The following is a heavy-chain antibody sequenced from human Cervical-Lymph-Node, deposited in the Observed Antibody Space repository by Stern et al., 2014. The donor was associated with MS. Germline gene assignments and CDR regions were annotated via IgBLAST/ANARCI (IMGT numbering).Heavy chain of an antibody. CDR2: MSFVGGNK. J-gene: IGHJ6*02. CDR3: MGVGDAMHV. Sequence: VQLVESGGGVVQPGRSLTLSCAASGFSLSNSGMHWVRQAPGKGLEWVAVMSFVGGNKKYGDSVKGRFSISRDMANNTLFLQMNSLRPEDTAVYYCMGVGDAMHVWGQGTTVIFSS. V-gene: IGHV3-30*03. CDR1: GFSLSNSG.